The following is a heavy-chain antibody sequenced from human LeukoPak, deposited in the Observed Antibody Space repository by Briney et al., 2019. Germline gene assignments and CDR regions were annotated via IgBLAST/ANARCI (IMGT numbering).Heavy chain of an antibody. Sequence: GGSLRLSCAASGFTFSNAWMSWVRQAPGKGLEWVGRIKSKTDSGTTDYAAPVKGRFTISRDDSKNTLYLQMNSLKTEDTAVYYCTTQPFYGDYFHYYGMDVWGQGTTVTVSS. CDR3: TTQPFYGDYFHYYGMDV. J-gene: IGHJ6*02. V-gene: IGHV3-15*01. CDR2: IKSKTDSGTT. CDR1: GFTFSNAW. D-gene: IGHD4-17*01.